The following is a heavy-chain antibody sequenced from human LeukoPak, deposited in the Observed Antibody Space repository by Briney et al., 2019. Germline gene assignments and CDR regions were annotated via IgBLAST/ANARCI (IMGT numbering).Heavy chain of an antibody. J-gene: IGHJ6*04. CDR3: ATFAGIVSGTYTVPGGLLA. CDR1: DFSPTNSW. V-gene: IGHV3-7*01. D-gene: IGHD2-15*01. Sequence: GSLSLCCVASDFSPTNSWISWVRRAAGGGVEWVGNIKHDGGAKYYVDSVEGRFTISSDNAKNSLYIQMNSLRAEETAAYYCATFAGIVSGTYTVPGGLLAWGKGTTVTVSS. CDR2: IKHDGGAK.